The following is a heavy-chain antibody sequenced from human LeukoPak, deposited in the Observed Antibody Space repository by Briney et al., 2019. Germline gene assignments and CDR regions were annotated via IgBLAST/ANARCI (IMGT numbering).Heavy chain of an antibody. Sequence: SSETLSLTCTVSGGSISSGDYYWSWIRQPPGKGLEWIGYIYYSGSTYYDPSLKSRVTISVDPSKNQFSLKLSSVTAADTAVYYCARAVDYNWFDPWGQGTLVTVSS. CDR3: ARAVDYNWFDP. J-gene: IGHJ5*02. V-gene: IGHV4-30-4*01. CDR1: GGSISSGDYY. CDR2: IYYSGST. D-gene: IGHD4/OR15-4a*01.